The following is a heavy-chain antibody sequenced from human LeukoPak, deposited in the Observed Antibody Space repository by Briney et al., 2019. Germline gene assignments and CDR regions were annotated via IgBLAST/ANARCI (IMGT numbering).Heavy chain of an antibody. V-gene: IGHV4-30-2*05. J-gene: IGHJ4*02. CDR1: GGSINSGGYS. CDR2: IYYSGST. D-gene: IGHD5-12*01. CDR3: AAQDIVATIGS. Sequence: SQTLSLTCAVSGGSINSGGYSWTWIRQPPGKGLEWIGYIYYSGSTYYNPSLKSRVTISVDTSKNQFSLKLSSVTAADTAVYYCAAQDIVATIGSWGQGTLVTVSS.